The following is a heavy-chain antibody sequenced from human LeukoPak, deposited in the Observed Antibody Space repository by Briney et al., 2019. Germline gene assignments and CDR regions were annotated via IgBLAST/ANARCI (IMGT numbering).Heavy chain of an antibody. CDR2: IYYTGST. V-gene: IGHV4-59*01. CDR3: ARVSDFYYDSSGYGAFDI. D-gene: IGHD3-22*01. Sequence: SETLSLTCAVSGDSISSDYWSWVRQPPGKGLEWIGYIYYTGSTNYNPSLKSRVTISVDTSKNQFSLKLSSVTAADTAVYYCARVSDFYYDSSGYGAFDIWGQGTMVTVSS. J-gene: IGHJ3*02. CDR1: GDSISSDY.